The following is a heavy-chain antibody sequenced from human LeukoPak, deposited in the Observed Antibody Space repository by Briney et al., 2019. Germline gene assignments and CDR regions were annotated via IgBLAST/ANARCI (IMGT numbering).Heavy chain of an antibody. CDR1: GGSFSSYY. J-gene: IGHJ4*02. CDR3: AGGHCSGGSCPFDY. Sequence: SETLSLTCTVSGGSFSSYYWNWIRQPPGKGLEWIGYIYYSGSTNCNPSLKSRVTISVDTSKNQFSLKLSSLTAADTAVYYCAGGHCSGGSCPFDYWGQGTLVTVSS. V-gene: IGHV4-59*01. D-gene: IGHD2-15*01. CDR2: IYYSGST.